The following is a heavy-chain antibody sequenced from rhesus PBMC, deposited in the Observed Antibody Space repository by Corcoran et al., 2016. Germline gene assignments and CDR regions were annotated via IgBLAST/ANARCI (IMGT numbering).Heavy chain of an antibody. CDR3: ARRRVGATFDY. Sequence: QVQLQESGPGLVKPSETLSLTCAVSGGSISSSNWWSWIRQPPGKGLEWIGYISGISGHTYYNPSLKSRVTISTDTSKNQFSLKLSSVTAADTAVYYCARRRVGATFDYWGQGVLVTVSS. D-gene: IGHD1-44*02. J-gene: IGHJ4*01. CDR1: GGSISSSNW. CDR2: ISGISGHT. V-gene: IGHV4-65*01.